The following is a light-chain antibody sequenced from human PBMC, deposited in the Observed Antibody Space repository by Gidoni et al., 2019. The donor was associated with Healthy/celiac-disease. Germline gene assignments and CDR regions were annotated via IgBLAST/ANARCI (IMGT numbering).Light chain of an antibody. CDR2: DAS. J-gene: IGKJ5*01. Sequence: DIQMTQSPSSLSASVGDRVTITCQASQDISHYLNWYQQKPGKAPKLLIYDASNLETGVPSRFSGSGSGTDFTFTTSSLQPEDIATYYCQQYDNLPRSITFGQGTRLEIK. CDR3: QQYDNLPRSIT. CDR1: QDISHY. V-gene: IGKV1-33*01.